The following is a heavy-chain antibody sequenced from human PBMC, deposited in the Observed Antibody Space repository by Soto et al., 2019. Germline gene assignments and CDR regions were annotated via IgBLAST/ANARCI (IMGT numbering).Heavy chain of an antibody. Sequence: SETLSLTCTVSGGSISSYYWSWIRQPPGKGLEWIGYIYYSGSTNYNPSLKSRVTISVDTSKNQFSLKLSSVTAADTAVYYCVREYSSGWYYYWGQGTLVTVSS. CDR1: GGSISSYY. CDR3: VREYSSGWYYY. CDR2: IYYSGST. V-gene: IGHV4-59*01. J-gene: IGHJ4*02. D-gene: IGHD6-19*01.